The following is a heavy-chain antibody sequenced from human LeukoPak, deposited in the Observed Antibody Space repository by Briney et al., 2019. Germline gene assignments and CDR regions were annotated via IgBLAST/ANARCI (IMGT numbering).Heavy chain of an antibody. J-gene: IGHJ6*03. V-gene: IGHV4-34*01. Sequence: SETLSLTCAVYGGSFSGYYWSWIRQPPGKGLEWIGEINRSGSTNYNPSLKSRVTISVDTSKNQFSLKLSSVTAADTAVYYCARHGRSGYSYGYDYYYYYMDVWGKGTTVTISS. CDR3: ARHGRSGYSYGYDYYYYYMDV. CDR2: INRSGST. CDR1: GGSFSGYY. D-gene: IGHD5-18*01.